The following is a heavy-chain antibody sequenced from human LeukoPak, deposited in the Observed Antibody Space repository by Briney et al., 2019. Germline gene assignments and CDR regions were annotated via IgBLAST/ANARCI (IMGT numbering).Heavy chain of an antibody. V-gene: IGHV4-34*01. CDR2: INHSGTT. J-gene: IGHJ5*02. CDR3: ARGRTYYDSSGDWFDP. D-gene: IGHD3-22*01. CDR1: GGSFSVYY. Sequence: PSVTLSLTCAVYGGSFSVYYWLWIRHPPGKGREGIMEINHSGTTNYNPSLKSRVTISVDTSKNQFSLKLSSVTAADTAVYYCARGRTYYDSSGDWFDPWGQGTLVTVSS.